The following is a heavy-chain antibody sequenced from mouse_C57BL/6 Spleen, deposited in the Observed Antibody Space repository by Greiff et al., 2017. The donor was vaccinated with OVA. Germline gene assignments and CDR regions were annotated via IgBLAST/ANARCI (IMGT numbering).Heavy chain of an antibody. CDR1: GFNIKDDY. Sequence: EVMLVESGAELVRPGASVKLSCTASGFNIKDDYMHWVKQRPEQGLEWIGWIDPENGDTEYASKFQGKATITADTSSNTAYLQLSSLTSEDTAVYYCTVVGGYYFDYWGQGTTLTVSS. V-gene: IGHV14-4*01. J-gene: IGHJ2*01. CDR2: IDPENGDT. D-gene: IGHD1-1*01. CDR3: TVVGGYYFDY.